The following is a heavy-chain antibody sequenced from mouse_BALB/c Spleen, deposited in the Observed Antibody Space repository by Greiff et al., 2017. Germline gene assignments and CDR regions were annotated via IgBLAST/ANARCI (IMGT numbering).Heavy chain of an antibody. CDR3: ARERGDYDGSLYFDY. D-gene: IGHD2-3*01. Sequence: EVKLMESGPGLVKPSQTVSLTCTVTGISITTGNYRWSWIRQFPGNKLEWIGYIYYSGTITYNPSLTSRTTITRDTSKNQFFLEMNSLTAEDTATYYCARERGDYDGSLYFDYWGQGTTLTVSS. CDR2: IYYSGTI. CDR1: GISITTGNYR. J-gene: IGHJ2*01. V-gene: IGHV3-5*02.